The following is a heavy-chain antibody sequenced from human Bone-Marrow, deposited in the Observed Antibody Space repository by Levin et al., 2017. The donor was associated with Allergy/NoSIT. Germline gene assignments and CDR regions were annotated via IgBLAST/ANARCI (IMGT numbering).Heavy chain of an antibody. Sequence: GGSLRLSCAASGFTFINYAMSWVRQAPGKGLEWVSTISASGSNTYYADSVKGRFTISRDNSRNTLHFQMNSLGDEDTAVYYCAKAPPGGAGSGSHSFDSWGQGTLVTVSS. V-gene: IGHV3-23*01. CDR2: ISASGSNT. CDR1: GFTFINYA. CDR3: AKAPPGGAGSGSHSFDS. D-gene: IGHD1-26*01. J-gene: IGHJ4*02.